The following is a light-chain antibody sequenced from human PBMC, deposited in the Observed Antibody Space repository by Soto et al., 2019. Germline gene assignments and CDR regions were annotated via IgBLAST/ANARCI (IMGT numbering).Light chain of an antibody. Sequence: QSALTQPASVSGSPGQSITIPCTGTSNDIGGYNYVSWYQQHPGKVPKLMIFDVSYRPSEISDRFSGSKSGNTASLTISGLQPEDEADYYCSSYGASSTLFGGGTKVTVL. V-gene: IGLV2-14*03. CDR2: DVS. J-gene: IGLJ2*01. CDR3: SSYGASSTL. CDR1: SNDIGGYNY.